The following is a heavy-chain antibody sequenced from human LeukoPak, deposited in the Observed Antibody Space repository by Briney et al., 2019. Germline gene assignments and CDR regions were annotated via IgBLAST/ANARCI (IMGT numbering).Heavy chain of an antibody. V-gene: IGHV5-51*01. CDR3: ARHPIAAGGAYNWFDP. J-gene: IGHJ5*02. D-gene: IGHD6-13*01. Sequence: GESLNISCKGSEYGSGYSFTSDWIAWVRQIPGKGLEWMGIIYPRDSNTIYSPSFQGQVTISVDTSSNTAYLQWISLKASDTAMYYCARHPIAAGGAYNWFDPWGQGTLVTVSS. CDR2: IYPRDSNT. CDR1: GYSFTSDW.